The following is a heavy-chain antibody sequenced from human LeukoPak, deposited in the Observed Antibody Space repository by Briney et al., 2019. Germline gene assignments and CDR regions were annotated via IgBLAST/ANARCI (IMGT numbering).Heavy chain of an antibody. V-gene: IGHV4-34*01. J-gene: IGHJ6*03. CDR1: GGSFSGYY. Sequence: SETLSLTCAVYGGSFSGYYWSWIRQPPGKGLEWIGEINHSGSTNYNPSLKSRATISVDTSKNQFSLKLSSVTAADTAVYYCASLPPYSSSSKGRYYYMDVWGKGTTVTVSS. D-gene: IGHD6-6*01. CDR2: INHSGST. CDR3: ASLPPYSSSSKGRYYYMDV.